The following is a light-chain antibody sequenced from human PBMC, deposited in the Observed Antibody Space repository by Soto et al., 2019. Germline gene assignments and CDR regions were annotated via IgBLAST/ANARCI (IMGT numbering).Light chain of an antibody. V-gene: IGKV3-11*01. J-gene: IGKJ5*01. CDR2: DAS. CDR3: QHRMNWSLT. CDR1: QSVSSY. Sequence: EIVLTQSPATLSLSPGERATLSCRASQSVSSYLLWYQQKPGQTPRLLIYDASNRATGIPARFSGSGSETDFTLTISSLEPEDFAVYYCQHRMNWSLTFGQGTRLEIK.